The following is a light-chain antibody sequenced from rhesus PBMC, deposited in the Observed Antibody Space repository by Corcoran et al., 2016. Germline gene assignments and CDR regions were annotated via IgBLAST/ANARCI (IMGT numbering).Light chain of an antibody. CDR2: YAF. CDR1: QGISNT. CDR3: QHGYGIPPT. J-gene: IGKJ1*01. Sequence: DIQMTQSPSSLSASVGDTVTITCRASQGISNTLAWYQQKPGKVPNPLNYYAFTLQSGVPSRFRGSGSGTDFTLTISSLPPEDFATYYCQHGYGIPPTFGQGTKVEIK. V-gene: IGKV1S15*01.